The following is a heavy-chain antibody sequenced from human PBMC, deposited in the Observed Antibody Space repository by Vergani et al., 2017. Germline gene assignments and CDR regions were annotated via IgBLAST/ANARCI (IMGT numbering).Heavy chain of an antibody. CDR2: ISSSSTI. J-gene: IGHJ3*02. Sequence: EVQLVESGGGLVKPGGSLRLSCAASGFTFSDYYMNWVRQAPGKGLEWVSSISSSSTIYYADSVKGRFTISRDNAKNSLYLQMNSLRAEDTAVYYCARGSSSYQREDGCDIWGQGTLVSVSS. V-gene: IGHV3-69-1*02. CDR1: GFTFSDYY. D-gene: IGHD6-13*01. CDR3: ARGSSSYQREDGCDI.